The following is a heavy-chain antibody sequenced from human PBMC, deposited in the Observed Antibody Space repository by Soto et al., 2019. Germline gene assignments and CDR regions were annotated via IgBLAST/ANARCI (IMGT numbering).Heavy chain of an antibody. V-gene: IGHV3-23*01. CDR1: GFTFSTYA. CDR2: ISGSGSKT. CDR3: VRGVRLHFDL. J-gene: IGHJ4*02. Sequence: GGSLRLSCGVSGFTFSTYAMSWVRQAPGKGLEWVSAISGSGSKTFYADSVKGRFTISRDNSKNTLQLHMSSLRVEDTAVYYCVRGVRLHFDLWGQGTLVTVSS.